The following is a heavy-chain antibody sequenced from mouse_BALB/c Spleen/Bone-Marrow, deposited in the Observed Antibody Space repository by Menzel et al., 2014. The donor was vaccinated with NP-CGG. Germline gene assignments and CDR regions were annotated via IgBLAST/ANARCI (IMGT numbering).Heavy chain of an antibody. V-gene: IGHV2-9*02. Sequence: VQLVESGPGLVAPSQSLSITCTVSGFSLTSYGVHWVRQPPGKGLEWLGVIWAGGSTNYNSALMSRLSISKDNSKSQVYLKMNSLQTDDTAMYYCARDRSYYGMDYWGQGTSVTVSS. J-gene: IGHJ4*01. CDR2: IWAGGST. CDR3: ARDRSYYGMDY. CDR1: GFSLTSYG.